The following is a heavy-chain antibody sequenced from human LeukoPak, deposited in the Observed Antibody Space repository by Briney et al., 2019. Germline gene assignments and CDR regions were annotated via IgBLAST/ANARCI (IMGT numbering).Heavy chain of an antibody. CDR3: RIMVYARELDN. Sequence: GGSLRLSCAASGVTFRSYAMSWVRQAPGKGLEWVAGISGTGGYRYYGDSVKGRFTISRDNPQNELYLQMNSLRAEDTAVYYCRIMVYARELDNWGQGTLVTVSS. CDR1: GVTFRSYA. D-gene: IGHD2-8*01. V-gene: IGHV3-23*01. J-gene: IGHJ4*02. CDR2: ISGTGGYR.